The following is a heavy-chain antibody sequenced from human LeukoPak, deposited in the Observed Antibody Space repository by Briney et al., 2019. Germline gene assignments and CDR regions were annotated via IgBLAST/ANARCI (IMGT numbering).Heavy chain of an antibody. Sequence: GESLRLSCAASGFTFSTYGMHWVRQAPGKGLEWVTVIWYDGSNRYYADSVKGRFTISRDSSRNTLFLHMNTLRAEDTVIYYCAKDRTVGASYWYFDLWGRGTLVTVSS. J-gene: IGHJ2*01. CDR1: GFTFSTYG. D-gene: IGHD1-26*01. CDR2: IWYDGSNR. V-gene: IGHV3-33*06. CDR3: AKDRTVGASYWYFDL.